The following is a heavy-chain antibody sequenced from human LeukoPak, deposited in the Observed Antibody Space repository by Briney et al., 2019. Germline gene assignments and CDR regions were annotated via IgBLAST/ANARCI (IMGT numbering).Heavy chain of an antibody. Sequence: PGRSLRPSCAPSAFTFSSYSMNWVRQAPGKGLWWVSYISSSGSTIYYADSVKGRFTISRDNAKNSLYLQMNSLRAEDTAVYYCAELGITMIGGVWSKGTTVTISS. CDR2: ISSSGSTI. V-gene: IGHV3-48*04. CDR1: AFTFSSYS. J-gene: IGHJ6*04. CDR3: AELGITMIGGV. D-gene: IGHD3-10*02.